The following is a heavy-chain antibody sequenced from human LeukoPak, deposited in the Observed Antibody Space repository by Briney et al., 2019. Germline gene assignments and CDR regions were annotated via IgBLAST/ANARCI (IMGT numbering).Heavy chain of an antibody. J-gene: IGHJ6*03. V-gene: IGHV3-9*01. D-gene: IGHD2/OR15-2a*01. Sequence: GGSLRLSCTASGFTFDDYAMHWVRQAPGKGLEWVSGISRSSGNIDYAASVKGRFTISRDNAKSSLYLQMNSLRVEDTALYYCVRISLSLYMDVWGKGTTVTISS. CDR3: VRISLSLYMDV. CDR1: GFTFDDYA. CDR2: ISRSSGNI.